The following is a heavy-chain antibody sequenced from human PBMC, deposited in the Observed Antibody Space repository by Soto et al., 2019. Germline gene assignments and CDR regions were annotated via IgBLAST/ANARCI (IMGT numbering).Heavy chain of an antibody. CDR2: IDTSGTKI. J-gene: IGHJ4*02. Sequence: QVQLVESGGDLVKPGGSLRLSCAASGYTFSDYYMSWIRQAPGKGLEWISYIDTSGTKIYYADSVKGRFTITRDNAKNSLYLEMNSLRGEDTAVYYCASHYDMWSGDLSPVDYWGQGTLVTVSS. V-gene: IGHV3-11*01. CDR3: ASHYDMWSGDLSPVDY. D-gene: IGHD3-3*01. CDR1: GYTFSDYY.